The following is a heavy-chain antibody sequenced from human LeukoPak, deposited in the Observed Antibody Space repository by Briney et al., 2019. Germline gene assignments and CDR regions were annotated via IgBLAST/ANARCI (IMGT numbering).Heavy chain of an antibody. J-gene: IGHJ4*02. CDR3: ARDSCSGGSCYSGY. V-gene: IGHV3-33*08. Sequence: GRSLRLSCAASGFPFSSYGMHWVRQAPGKGLEWVAVIWYDGSNKYYADSVKGRFTISRDNSKNTLYLQMNSLRAEDTAVYYCARDSCSGGSCYSGYWGQGTLVTVSS. CDR2: IWYDGSNK. D-gene: IGHD2-15*01. CDR1: GFPFSSYG.